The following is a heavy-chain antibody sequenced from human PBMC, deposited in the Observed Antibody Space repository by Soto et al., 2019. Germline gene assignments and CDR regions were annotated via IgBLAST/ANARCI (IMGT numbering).Heavy chain of an antibody. D-gene: IGHD6-19*01. CDR3: AKAPYWSSGWYFDY. CDR1: GFTFSSYA. V-gene: IGHV3-23*01. J-gene: IGHJ4*02. CDR2: ISGSGGST. Sequence: GGSLRLSCAASGFTFSSYAMSWVRQAPGKGLEWVSAISGSGGSTYYADSVKGRFTISRDNSKNTLYLQRNSLRAEDTAVYYCAKAPYWSSGWYFDYWGQGTLVTVSS.